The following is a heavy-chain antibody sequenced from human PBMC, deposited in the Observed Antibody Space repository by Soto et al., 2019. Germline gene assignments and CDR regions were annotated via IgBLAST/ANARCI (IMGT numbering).Heavy chain of an antibody. CDR2: TSSDGINE. Sequence: QVQLVESGGGVVQPGRSLRLSCAASGFTLRSYTMYWVRQVPGKGLEWVASTSSDGINEYYADSAKGRFTISRDNSKNTLFVQMNSLRAEDSAMYFCARERSLAVAAPGYWGQGTLVTVSS. J-gene: IGHJ4*02. CDR3: ARERSLAVAAPGY. CDR1: GFTLRSYT. D-gene: IGHD6-19*01. V-gene: IGHV3-30-3*01.